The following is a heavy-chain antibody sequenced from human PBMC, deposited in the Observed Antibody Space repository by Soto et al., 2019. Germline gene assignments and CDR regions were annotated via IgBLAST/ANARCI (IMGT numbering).Heavy chain of an antibody. Sequence: GGSLRLSCAASGFTFSSYSMNWVRQAPGKGLEWVSYISTSSRTIYYVDSVKGRFTISRDNAKNSLYLQLNSLRAEDTAVYYCARKVATIYDNYMDVWGKGTTVTVSS. CDR2: ISTSSRTI. V-gene: IGHV3-48*01. CDR3: ARKVATIYDNYMDV. D-gene: IGHD5-12*01. J-gene: IGHJ6*03. CDR1: GFTFSSYS.